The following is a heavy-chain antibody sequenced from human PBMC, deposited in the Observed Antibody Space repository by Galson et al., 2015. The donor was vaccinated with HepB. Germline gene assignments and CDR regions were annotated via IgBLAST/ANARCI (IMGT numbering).Heavy chain of an antibody. CDR2: LSYDGVNK. J-gene: IGHJ5*02. Sequence: SLRLSCAASGFTFSSYGMHWVRQAPGKGLEWVALLSYDGVNKYYADSVKGRFTISRDNSKNTLYLQMNSRRAEDTAIYYCAKDNSRYFDWLSVGAPNWFDPWGQGTLVTVSS. CDR3: AKDNSRYFDWLSVGAPNWFDP. V-gene: IGHV3-30*18. CDR1: GFTFSSYG. D-gene: IGHD3-9*01.